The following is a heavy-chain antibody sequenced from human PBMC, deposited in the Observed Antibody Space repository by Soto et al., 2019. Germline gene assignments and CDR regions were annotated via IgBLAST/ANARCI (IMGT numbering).Heavy chain of an antibody. V-gene: IGHV3-11*01. CDR3: ARGLDSGDYVESFDT. CDR1: RFTFSDYY. J-gene: IGHJ5*02. Sequence: SXRLSCGLPRFTFSDYYMSLVLQAPGKGLEWVSYISSSGSTIYYADSAKGRFTISRDNAKNSLYLQMNSLRAEDTAVYYCARGLDSGDYVESFDTWGQGTLVTVSS. CDR2: ISSSGSTI. D-gene: IGHD4-17*01.